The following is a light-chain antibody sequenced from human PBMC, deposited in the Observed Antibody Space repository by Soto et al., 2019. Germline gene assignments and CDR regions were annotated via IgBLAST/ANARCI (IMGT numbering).Light chain of an antibody. J-gene: IGLJ2*01. CDR3: AAWDGSLNNVL. V-gene: IGLV1-44*01. Sequence: QSVLTQPPSASGTPGQRVTISCSGGGSSIGTNTVNWYRQLPGTAPKLVIFGDNQRPSGVPDRFSGSKSGTSASLAISGLQSEEEDDYYCAAWDGSLNNVLFGGGTKLTVL. CDR2: GDN. CDR1: GSSIGTNT.